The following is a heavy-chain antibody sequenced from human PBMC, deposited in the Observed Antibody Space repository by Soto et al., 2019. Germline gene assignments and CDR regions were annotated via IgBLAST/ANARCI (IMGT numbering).Heavy chain of an antibody. CDR1: GYTLTSYY. D-gene: IGHD2-15*01. J-gene: IGHJ6*02. Sequence: ASVKVSCKASGYTLTSYYMHWVRQAPGQGLEWMGIINPSSSATRYSQKFQGRVTMTRDVSTSTVYMEMSGLRSEDTAVYYCARGYCSSGNCYRLYHYDMDVWGQGTTVTVSS. V-gene: IGHV1-46*01. CDR2: INPSSSAT. CDR3: ARGYCSSGNCYRLYHYDMDV.